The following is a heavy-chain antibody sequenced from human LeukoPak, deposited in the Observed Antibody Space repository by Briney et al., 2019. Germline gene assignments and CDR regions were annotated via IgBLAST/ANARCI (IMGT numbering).Heavy chain of an antibody. Sequence: ASVKVSCKASGYTFTTYYMHWVRQAPGQGLEWMGVINISGGSTSYAQRFQGRVTMTRDTSTSTVYMELSNLRSEDTAVYHCARGRGSGTYSARDFDYWGQGTLVTVSS. CDR2: INISGGST. D-gene: IGHD3-10*01. J-gene: IGHJ4*02. V-gene: IGHV1-46*01. CDR1: GYTFTTYY. CDR3: ARGRGSGTYSARDFDY.